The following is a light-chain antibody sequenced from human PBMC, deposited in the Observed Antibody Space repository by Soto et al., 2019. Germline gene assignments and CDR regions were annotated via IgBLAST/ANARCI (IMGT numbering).Light chain of an antibody. J-gene: IGKJ5*01. CDR3: QQNYSPPPIT. V-gene: IGKV3-15*01. Sequence: EIVLTQSPAALSVSPGERATLSCGASQSVGSTLNWYQQRPGQAPRLIIYDTSIRATGIPARFSGSGSGTEFTLTISSLQTEDFATYYCQQNYSPPPITFGQGTRLEI. CDR1: QSVGST. CDR2: DTS.